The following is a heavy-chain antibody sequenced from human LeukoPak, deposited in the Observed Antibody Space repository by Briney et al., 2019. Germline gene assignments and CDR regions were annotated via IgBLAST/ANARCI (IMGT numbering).Heavy chain of an antibody. D-gene: IGHD3-22*01. J-gene: IGHJ4*02. Sequence: SETLSLTCAVYGGSFSGYYWSWIRQPPGKELEWIGEINHSGSTNYNPSLKSRVTISVDTSKNQFSLKLSSVTAADTAVYYCARVGYYYDSSGYYYPTSPYYFDYWGQGTLVTVSS. CDR1: GGSFSGYY. CDR3: ARVGYYYDSSGYYYPTSPYYFDY. CDR2: INHSGST. V-gene: IGHV4-34*01.